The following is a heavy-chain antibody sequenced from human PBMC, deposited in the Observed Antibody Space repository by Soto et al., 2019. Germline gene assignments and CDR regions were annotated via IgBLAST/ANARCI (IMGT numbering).Heavy chain of an antibody. Sequence: KSSETLSLTCSVFGGSISSSGYFWGWIRQPPGKGLEWVGSMYYGGSTYYNPSLKSRVTISVDTSKSQFSLKLSSVTAADTAVYYCARGEVAGILDSFDIWGQGKIVTVSS. CDR1: GGSISSSGYF. CDR3: ARGEVAGILDSFDI. J-gene: IGHJ3*02. V-gene: IGHV4-39*01. D-gene: IGHD6-19*01. CDR2: MYYGGST.